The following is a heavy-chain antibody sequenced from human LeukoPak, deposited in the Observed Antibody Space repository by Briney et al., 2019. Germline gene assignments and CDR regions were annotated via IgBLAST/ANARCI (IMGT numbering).Heavy chain of an antibody. V-gene: IGHV3-7*01. D-gene: IGHD2-8*01. J-gene: IGHJ6*03. Sequence: PGGSLRLSCAASGFTFSSYWMSWVRQAPGKGLEWVANIKQDGSAKYYVDSVKGRFTISRDKAKNSLYLQMNSLRAEDTAVYSCASDRGGAVMVCTSGKDYYYMYVWGKGTTVTVSS. CDR2: IKQDGSAK. CDR1: GFTFSSYW. CDR3: ASDRGGAVMVCTSGKDYYYMYV.